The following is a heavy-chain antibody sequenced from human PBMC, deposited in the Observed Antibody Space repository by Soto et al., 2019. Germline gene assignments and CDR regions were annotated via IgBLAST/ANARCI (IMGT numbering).Heavy chain of an antibody. Sequence: PGGSLRLSCAASGFTFSNYWMTWVRQAPGKGLEWLAYITIRTGNVLYADSVRGRFTISADNAENSVILQMNSLRDEDSAVYFCARDRDLYRDMFHADLWGQGTLVTVSS. V-gene: IGHV3-48*02. D-gene: IGHD3-10*02. CDR2: ITIRTGNV. J-gene: IGHJ4*01. CDR3: ARDRDLYRDMFHADL. CDR1: GFTFSNYW.